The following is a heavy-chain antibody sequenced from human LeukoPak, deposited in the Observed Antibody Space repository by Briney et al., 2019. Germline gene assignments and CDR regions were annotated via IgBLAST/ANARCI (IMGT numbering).Heavy chain of an antibody. D-gene: IGHD3-22*01. CDR1: GGTFSSYA. J-gene: IGHJ6*03. CDR3: ARSYYYDSSGYYVGESDYYYYYMDV. CDR2: IIPIFGTA. Sequence: SVKVSCKASGGTFSSYAISWVRQAPGQGLEWMGGIIPIFGTANYAQKFQGRVTITADKSTSTAYMELSSLRSEDTAVYYCARSYYYDSSGYYVGESDYYYYYMDVWGKGTTVTISS. V-gene: IGHV1-69*06.